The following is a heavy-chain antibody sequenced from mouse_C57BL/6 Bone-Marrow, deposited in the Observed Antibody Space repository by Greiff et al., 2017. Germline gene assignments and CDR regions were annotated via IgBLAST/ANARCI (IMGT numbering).Heavy chain of an antibody. V-gene: IGHV1-54*01. CDR2: INPGSGGT. CDR3: ARCRLKLEGDY. D-gene: IGHD3-2*02. CDR1: GYAFTNYL. J-gene: IGHJ4*01. Sequence: VQLQQSGAELVRPGTSVKVSCKASGYAFTNYLIEWVKQRPGQGLEWIGVINPGSGGTNYNEKFKGKATLTADKSSSTAYMQLSSLTSEDSAVYFCARCRLKLEGDYWGQGNSVTVSS.